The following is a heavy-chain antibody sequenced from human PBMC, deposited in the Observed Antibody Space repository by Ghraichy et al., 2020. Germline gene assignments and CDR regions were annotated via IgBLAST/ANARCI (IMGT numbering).Heavy chain of an antibody. D-gene: IGHD6-13*01. V-gene: IGHV3-23*01. CDR3: AKSPQAAGLYYFDY. CDR1: GFTFSSYA. J-gene: IGHJ4*02. Sequence: GGSLRLSCAASGFTFSSYAMSWVRQAPGKGLEWVSAISGSGGTTPYADSVKGRFTISRDNPKNTLYLQMNSLRAEDTAVYYCAKSPQAAGLYYFDYWGQGTLVTVSS. CDR2: ISGSGGTT.